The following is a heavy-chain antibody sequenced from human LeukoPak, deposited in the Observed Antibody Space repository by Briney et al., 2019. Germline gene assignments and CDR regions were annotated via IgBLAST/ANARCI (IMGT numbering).Heavy chain of an antibody. CDR3: ARDRWQWTH. D-gene: IGHD6-19*01. J-gene: IGHJ4*02. V-gene: IGHV4-59*01. Sequence: SETLSLTCTVSGGSISSDYWSWIRQPPGKGLEWIGYIYYSGSTNYNPSLKSRVTISVDTSKNQFSLKLSSVTAADTAVYYCARDRWQWTHWGQGTLVTVSS. CDR2: IYYSGST. CDR1: GGSISSDY.